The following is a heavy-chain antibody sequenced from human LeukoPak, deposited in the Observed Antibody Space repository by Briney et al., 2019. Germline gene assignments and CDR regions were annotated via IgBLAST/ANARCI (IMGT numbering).Heavy chain of an antibody. Sequence: GGSLRLSCAASGFTFSSYAMSWVRQAPGKGLEWVSAISGSGGSTYYADSVKGRFTISRDNSKNTLYLQMNSLRAEDTAVYYCAKDWVTMARGVIDFDYWGQGTLVTVSS. V-gene: IGHV3-23*01. CDR2: ISGSGGST. CDR3: AKDWVTMARGVIDFDY. J-gene: IGHJ4*02. CDR1: GFTFSSYA. D-gene: IGHD3-10*01.